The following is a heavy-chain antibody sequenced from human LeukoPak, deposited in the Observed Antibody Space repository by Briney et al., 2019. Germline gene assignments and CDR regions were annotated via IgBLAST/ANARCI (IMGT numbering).Heavy chain of an antibody. V-gene: IGHV3-23*01. CDR3: ANHRGGSYSYFYY. D-gene: IGHD1-26*01. CDR2: ISGSGGST. Sequence: GGSLRLSCTASGFTFSSYGMSWVRHAPRKGLELVSAISGSGGSTYYSDSVTGRFPISRDNSKNTMYLQMNSLRAEDTAVYYCANHRGGSYSYFYYWGQGTLVTVSS. J-gene: IGHJ4*02. CDR1: GFTFSSYG.